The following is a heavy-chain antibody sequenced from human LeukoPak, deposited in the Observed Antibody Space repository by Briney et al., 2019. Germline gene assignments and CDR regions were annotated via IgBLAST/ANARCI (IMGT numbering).Heavy chain of an antibody. CDR1: GGPISSYY. CDR3: ARGPIFXIVXNWFDP. J-gene: IGHJ5*02. CDR2: TLYSGNI. V-gene: IGHV4-59*01. D-gene: IGHD2/OR15-2a*01. Sequence: SETLSLTCTVSGGPISSYYWSWIRQPPGKGLEWIGYTLYSGNIKYNPSLRGRVTLSVDTSKNQFSLDLSSVTAADTAVYYCARGPIFXIVXNWFDPWGQGTLVTVSS.